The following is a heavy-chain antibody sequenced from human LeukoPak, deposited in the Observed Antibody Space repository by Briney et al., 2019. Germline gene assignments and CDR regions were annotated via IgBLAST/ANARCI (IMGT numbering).Heavy chain of an antibody. Sequence: GESLKISCKGSGYSFTSYWIGWVRQMPGKGLEWMGIIYPGDSDTRYSPSFQGQVTISADKSISTAYLQWSSLKASDTAMYYCARIVYYGSGSYYRSEQYFDYWGQGTLVTVSS. J-gene: IGHJ4*02. CDR1: GYSFTSYW. D-gene: IGHD3-10*01. V-gene: IGHV5-51*01. CDR3: ARIVYYGSGSYYRSEQYFDY. CDR2: IYPGDSDT.